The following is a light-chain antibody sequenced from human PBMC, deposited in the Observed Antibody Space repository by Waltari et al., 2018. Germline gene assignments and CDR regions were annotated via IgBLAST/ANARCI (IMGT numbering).Light chain of an antibody. J-gene: IGKJ3*01. CDR1: QSISNY. V-gene: IGKV1-39*01. CDR3: QQSYSTLPFT. Sequence: DIQMTQSPSSLSASVGDRVTITCRASQSISNYLNWYQQKPGEAPKLLIYAASSLQSGVPSRFSGSVSGTEFALTISSLQPEDFATYYCQQSYSTLPFTFGPVTKVDIK. CDR2: AAS.